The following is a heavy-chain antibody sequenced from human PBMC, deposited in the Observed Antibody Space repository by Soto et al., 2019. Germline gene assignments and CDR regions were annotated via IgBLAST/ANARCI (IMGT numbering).Heavy chain of an antibody. D-gene: IGHD6-19*01. CDR1: GFTFSSYA. CDR2: ISGSGGST. Sequence: PGGSLRLSCAASGFTFSSYAMSWVRQAPGKGLEWVSAISGSGGSTYYADSVKGRFTISRDNSKNTLYLQMNSLRAEDTAVYYCAKNSGLVVAIPLSDYWGQGTLVTVSS. V-gene: IGHV3-23*01. J-gene: IGHJ4*02. CDR3: AKNSGLVVAIPLSDY.